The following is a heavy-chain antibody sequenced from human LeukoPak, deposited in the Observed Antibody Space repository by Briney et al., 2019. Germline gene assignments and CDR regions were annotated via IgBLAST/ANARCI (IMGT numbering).Heavy chain of an antibody. Sequence: GRSLRLSCAASGFTFSSYSMNWVRQAPGKGLEWFSCISSSSSYIYYADSVKGRFTISRDNAKNSLYLQMNSLRAEDTAVYYCARYSSSRLYYYYYGMDVWGQGTTVTVSS. V-gene: IGHV3-21*01. CDR2: ISSSSSYI. J-gene: IGHJ6*02. CDR1: GFTFSSYS. D-gene: IGHD6-13*01. CDR3: ARYSSSRLYYYYYGMDV.